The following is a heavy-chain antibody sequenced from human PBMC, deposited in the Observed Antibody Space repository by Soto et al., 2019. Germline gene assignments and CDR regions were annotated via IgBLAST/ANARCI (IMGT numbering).Heavy chain of an antibody. CDR3: VKDERWLQHPFDY. CDR1: GFTFSSYA. V-gene: IGHV3-64D*06. D-gene: IGHD5-12*01. Sequence: PGGSLRLSCSASGFTFSSYAMHWVRQAPGKGLEYVSAISSNGGSTYYADSVKGRFTISRDNSKNTLYLQMSSLRAEDTAVYYCVKDERWLQHPFDYWGQGTLVTVSS. CDR2: ISSNGGST. J-gene: IGHJ4*02.